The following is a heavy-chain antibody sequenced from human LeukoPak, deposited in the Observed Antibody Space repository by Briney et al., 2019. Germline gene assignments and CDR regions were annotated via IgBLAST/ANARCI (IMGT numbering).Heavy chain of an antibody. D-gene: IGHD1-26*01. Sequence: SETLSLTCAVYSGSFSGYYWSWIRQPPGKGLEWIGEINHSGSTNYNPSLKSRVTISVDTSKNQFSLKLSSVTAADTAVYYCARHRYLSGSYYWVLDYWGQGALVTVSS. V-gene: IGHV4-34*01. J-gene: IGHJ4*02. CDR1: SGSFSGYY. CDR3: ARHRYLSGSYYWVLDY. CDR2: INHSGST.